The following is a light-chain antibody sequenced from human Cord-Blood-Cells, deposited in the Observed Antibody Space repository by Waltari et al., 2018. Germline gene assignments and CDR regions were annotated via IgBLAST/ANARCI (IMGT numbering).Light chain of an antibody. Sequence: DIQMTQSPSTLSASVGDRVTITCRASQSISSWLAWYQQKPGKAPKLLIYDASSLESGVPSRFSGSGSGTEFTLTISSLQPDDFATYYCQQYNSDPYTFGQGPSWRSN. V-gene: IGKV1-5*01. CDR1: QSISSW. CDR3: QQYNSDPYT. CDR2: DAS. J-gene: IGKJ2*01.